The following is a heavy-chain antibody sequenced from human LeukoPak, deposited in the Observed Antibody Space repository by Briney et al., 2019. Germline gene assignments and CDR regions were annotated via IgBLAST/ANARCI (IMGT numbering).Heavy chain of an antibody. CDR3: ARDLGIAARPVFDQ. J-gene: IGHJ4*02. CDR2: FSGSGGNT. CDR1: GFTFSTYV. Sequence: GGSLRLSCAASGFTFSTYVMHWVRQAPGKGLEWVSTFSGSGGNTYYADSVKGRFTISRDDSKNTLYLQVDSLRAEDTAVYYCARDLGIAARPVFDQWGQGTLVTVSS. D-gene: IGHD6-6*01. V-gene: IGHV3-23*01.